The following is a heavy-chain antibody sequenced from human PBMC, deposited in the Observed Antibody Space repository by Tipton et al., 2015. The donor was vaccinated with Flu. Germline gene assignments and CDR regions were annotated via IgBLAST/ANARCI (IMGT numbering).Heavy chain of an antibody. J-gene: IGHJ6*02. Sequence: SLRLSCAASGFSFENYAMHWVRQTPEKGLEWVALITWDGSSTFYADSVRGRFTISRDNKKNSLYLQMFSPRSEDSAAYFCGKGSGTPYYYGVDVWGQGTTVTVSS. D-gene: IGHD3-10*01. CDR3: GKGSGTPYYYGVDV. V-gene: IGHV3-43D*04. CDR1: GFSFENYA. CDR2: ITWDGSST.